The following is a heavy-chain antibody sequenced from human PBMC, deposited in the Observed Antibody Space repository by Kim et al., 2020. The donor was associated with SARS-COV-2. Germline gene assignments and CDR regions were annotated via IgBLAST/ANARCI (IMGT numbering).Heavy chain of an antibody. V-gene: IGHV3-74*01. Sequence: GGSLRLSCAASGFTFSSYWMHWVRQAPGKGLVWVSRINSDGSSTSYADSVKGRFTISRDNAKNTLYLQMNSLRAEDTAVYYCARGNALRYFDWFPGGYYGMDVWGQGTTVTVSS. D-gene: IGHD3-9*01. CDR1: GFTFSSYW. CDR3: ARGNALRYFDWFPGGYYGMDV. CDR2: INSDGSST. J-gene: IGHJ6*02.